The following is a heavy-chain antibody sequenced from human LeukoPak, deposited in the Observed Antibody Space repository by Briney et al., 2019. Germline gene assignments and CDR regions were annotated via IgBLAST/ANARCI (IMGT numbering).Heavy chain of an antibody. D-gene: IGHD5-12*01. CDR1: GGSFSDYF. J-gene: IGHJ5*02. Sequence: SETLSLTCAVYGGSFSDYFWSWIRQPPGKGLEWIGEVNHGGSTNYNPSLKSRVTISVDTSKNQFSLKLASVTAADTAVYYCARDRRAYSGYDASFDPRGQGTLVTVSS. CDR2: VNHGGST. CDR3: ARDRRAYSGYDASFDP. V-gene: IGHV4-34*01.